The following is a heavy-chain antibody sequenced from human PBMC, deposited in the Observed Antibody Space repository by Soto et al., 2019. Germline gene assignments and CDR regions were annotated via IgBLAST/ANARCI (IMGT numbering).Heavy chain of an antibody. CDR3: VRIRRGDGYTFGY. V-gene: IGHV3-74*01. Sequence: VQLVESGGGLVQPGGSLRLSCAASGFTFNNYWMHWVRQAPGKGLVWVSRINTDGGTTTYADSVKGRFTISRDNAKSTLYLQMNSLRVEDTAVCYCVRIRRGDGYTFGYWGQGTLVTVSS. D-gene: IGHD5-12*01. CDR1: GFTFNNYW. J-gene: IGHJ4*02. CDR2: INTDGGTT.